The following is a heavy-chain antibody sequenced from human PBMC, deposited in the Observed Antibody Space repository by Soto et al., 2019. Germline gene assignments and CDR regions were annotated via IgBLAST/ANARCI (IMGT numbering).Heavy chain of an antibody. V-gene: IGHV3-74*03. CDR3: AREAGYCSRTSCYRRAFDT. J-gene: IGHJ3*02. CDR2: INTDGGTS. CDR1: GFTFSGHW. Sequence: EVQLVESGGDLVQPGGSLRLPCAASGFTFSGHWMHWVRQVPGKGLEWVSRINTDGGTSAYADSVKGRFTISRDNAKNTLYLQMNALRAEDTAVYYCAREAGYCSRTSCYRRAFDTWGQGTRVTVSS. D-gene: IGHD2-2*01.